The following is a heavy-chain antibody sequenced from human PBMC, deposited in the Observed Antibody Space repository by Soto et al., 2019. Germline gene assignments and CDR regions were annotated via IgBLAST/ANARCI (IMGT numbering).Heavy chain of an antibody. J-gene: IGHJ4*02. CDR1: GFTFSSYA. Sequence: GGSLRLSCAASGFTFSSYAMSWVRQAPGKGLEWVSAISGSVGSTYYADSVKGRFTISRDNSKNTLYLQMNSLRAEDTAVYYCANNSERWLKLRPSYFDYWGQGALVTVSS. CDR2: ISGSVGST. V-gene: IGHV3-23*01. D-gene: IGHD5-12*01. CDR3: ANNSERWLKLRPSYFDY.